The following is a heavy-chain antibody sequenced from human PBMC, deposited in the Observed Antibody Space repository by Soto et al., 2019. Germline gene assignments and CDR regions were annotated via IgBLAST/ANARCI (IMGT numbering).Heavy chain of an antibody. J-gene: IGHJ5*02. V-gene: IGHV3-33*01. CDR2: IWYDGSNK. CDR3: ARDKQRYCSGGSCLYNWFDP. CDR1: GFTFSSYG. D-gene: IGHD2-15*01. Sequence: QVQLVESGGGVVQPGRSLRLSCAASGFTFSSYGMHWVRQAPGKGLEWVAVIWYDGSNKYYADSVKGRFTISRDNSKNTPYLQMNSLRAEDTAVYYCARDKQRYCSGGSCLYNWFDPWGQGTLVTVSS.